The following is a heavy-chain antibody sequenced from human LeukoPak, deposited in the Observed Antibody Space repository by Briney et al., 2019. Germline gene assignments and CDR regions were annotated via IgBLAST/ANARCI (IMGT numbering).Heavy chain of an antibody. D-gene: IGHD6-13*01. J-gene: IGHJ4*02. CDR2: ISWNSGSI. Sequence: GGSLRLPCAASGFTFDDYAMHWVRQAPGKGLEWVSGISWNSGSIGYADSVKGRFTISRDNAKNSLYLQMNSLRAEDTALYYCAKEQQLRNFDYWGQGTLVTVSS. V-gene: IGHV3-9*01. CDR3: AKEQQLRNFDY. CDR1: GFTFDDYA.